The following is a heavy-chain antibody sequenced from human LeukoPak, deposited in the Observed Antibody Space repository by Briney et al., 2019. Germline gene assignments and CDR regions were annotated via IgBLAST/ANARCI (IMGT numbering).Heavy chain of an antibody. J-gene: IGHJ4*02. CDR2: ISGSGGST. CDR1: GFTFSSYA. V-gene: IGHV3-23*01. D-gene: IGHD2-8*02. CDR3: AKGLIWWRYYFDY. Sequence: GGSLRLFCAASGFTFSSYAMSWVRQAPGKGLEWVSAISGSGGSTYYADSVKGRFTISRDNSKNTLYLQMNSLRAEDTAVYYCAKGLIWWRYYFDYWGQGTLVTVSS.